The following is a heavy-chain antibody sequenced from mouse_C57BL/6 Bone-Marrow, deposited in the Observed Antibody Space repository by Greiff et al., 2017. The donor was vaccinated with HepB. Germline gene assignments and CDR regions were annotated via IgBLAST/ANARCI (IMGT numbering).Heavy chain of an antibody. Sequence: VQLQQPGAELVRPGSSVKLSCKASGYTFTSYWMHWVKQRPIQGLEWIGNIDPSDSETHYNQKFKDKATLTVDKSSSTAYMQLSSLTSEDSAVYYCARRGCDGNYVGGFAYWGQGTLVTVSA. J-gene: IGHJ3*01. CDR3: ARRGCDGNYVGGFAY. D-gene: IGHD2-1*01. CDR2: IDPSDSET. V-gene: IGHV1-52*01. CDR1: GYTFTSYW.